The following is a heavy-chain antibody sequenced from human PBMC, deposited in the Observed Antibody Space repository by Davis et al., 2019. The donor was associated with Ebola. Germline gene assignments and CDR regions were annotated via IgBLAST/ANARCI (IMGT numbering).Heavy chain of an antibody. Sequence: ASVKVSCKASGYTFTNYAMHWVRQAPGQRLEWMGWINAGNGNTKYSQKFQGRVTMTRDTSTSTVYMELSSLRSEDTAVYYCARDDLDRTTAFDYWGQGTLVTVSS. D-gene: IGHD4-17*01. CDR3: ARDDLDRTTAFDY. CDR1: GYTFTNYA. CDR2: INAGNGNT. V-gene: IGHV1-3*01. J-gene: IGHJ4*02.